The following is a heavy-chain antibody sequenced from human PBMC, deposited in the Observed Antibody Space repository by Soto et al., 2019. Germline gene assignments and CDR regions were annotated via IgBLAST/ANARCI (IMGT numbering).Heavy chain of an antibody. J-gene: IGHJ4*02. Sequence: PVRLSCNSCGCIFNSNASSWVQQAPGQGLEWRGGIIPDFGTANYAQKFQGRGTITADKSTRTAYRELSSLRAEDTAVYYCAMVVVTAINGYDFDYGGQGTLVTSPQ. V-gene: IGHV1-69*06. CDR1: GCIFNSNA. CDR3: AMVVVTAINGYDFDY. CDR2: IIPDFGTA. D-gene: IGHD2-21*02.